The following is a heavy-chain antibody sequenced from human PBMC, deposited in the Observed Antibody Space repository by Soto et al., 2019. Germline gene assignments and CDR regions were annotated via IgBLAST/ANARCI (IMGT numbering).Heavy chain of an antibody. CDR1: GLTFSNYY. D-gene: IGHD1-26*01. Sequence: EVQLVESGGGLVQPGGSLRLSCAASGLTFSNYYMRWVRKAQRKGLEWVANVNEDGSEKYYVDSVKGRFTVSRDNARNSLYLQMKSLRAEDTAVYYCATWGGAGSDYWGQGTLVTVSS. V-gene: IGHV3-7*01. J-gene: IGHJ4*02. CDR3: ATWGGAGSDY. CDR2: VNEDGSEK.